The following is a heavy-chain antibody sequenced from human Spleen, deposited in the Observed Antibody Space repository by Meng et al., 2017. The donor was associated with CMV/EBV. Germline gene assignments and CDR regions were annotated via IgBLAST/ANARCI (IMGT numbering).Heavy chain of an antibody. CDR2: ISAIDDST. D-gene: IGHD5-12*01. CDR3: AKTLNGYGGQDY. V-gene: IGHV3-23*01. J-gene: IGHJ4*02. Sequence: GESLKISCAASGFTFDSYTMSWVRHSAGTGLECVALISAIDDSTYYADSVKGRFTISRDNSKKMVSLEMHSLRSEDTAIYYCAKTLNGYGGQDYWGQGTLVTVSS. CDR1: GFTFDSYT.